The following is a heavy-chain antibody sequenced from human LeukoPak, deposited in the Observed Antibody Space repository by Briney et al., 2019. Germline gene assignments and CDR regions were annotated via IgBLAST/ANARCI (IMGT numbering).Heavy chain of an antibody. V-gene: IGHV4-59*01. CDR3: ARDKGLPQAFDI. Sequence: PSETLSLTCTVSGGSISSFYWSWIRQPPGKGLEYIGYISYSETTSYNPSLKSRVTISVDTSKNQFSLRLTSVTAADTAVYYCARDKGLPQAFDIWGQGTMVTVSS. CDR1: GGSISSFY. CDR2: ISYSETT. J-gene: IGHJ3*02. D-gene: IGHD5/OR15-5a*01.